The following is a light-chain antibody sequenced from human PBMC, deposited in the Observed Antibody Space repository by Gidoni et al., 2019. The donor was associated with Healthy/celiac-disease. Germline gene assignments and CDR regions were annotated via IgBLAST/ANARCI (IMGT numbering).Light chain of an antibody. CDR3: QQRSNWPPLT. Sequence: DIVLTQSPATLSLSPGERATLSCRASQSVSSYLAWYQQKPGQAPRLLIYDAANRATGSPARFSGSGSGTDVTLTISSLEPEDFAVYYCQQRSNWPPLTFGGGTKVEIK. CDR2: DAA. V-gene: IGKV3-11*01. CDR1: QSVSSY. J-gene: IGKJ4*01.